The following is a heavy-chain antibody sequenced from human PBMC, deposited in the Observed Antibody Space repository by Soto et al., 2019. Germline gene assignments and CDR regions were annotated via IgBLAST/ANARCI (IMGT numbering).Heavy chain of an antibody. CDR2: ISSSSSTI. J-gene: IGHJ6*03. CDR3: ARIGAQLLSPYYYYYMDV. D-gene: IGHD2-2*01. Sequence: PGGSLRLSCAASGFTFSSYSMNWVRQAPGKGLEWVSYISSSSSTIYYADSVKGRFTISRDNAKNSLYLQMNSLRAEDTAVYYCARIGAQLLSPYYYYYMDVWGKGTTVTVSS. V-gene: IGHV3-48*01. CDR1: GFTFSSYS.